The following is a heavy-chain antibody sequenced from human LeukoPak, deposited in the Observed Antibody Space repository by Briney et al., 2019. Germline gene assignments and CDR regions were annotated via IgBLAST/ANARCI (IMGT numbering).Heavy chain of an antibody. CDR2: INQDGSKK. V-gene: IGHV3-7*01. J-gene: IGHJ3*02. Sequence: QSGGSLRLSCTASGFSFSGYWMTWVRQTPGKGLEWVANINQDGSKKSYVDSVRGRFTISRDNAKNSLYLQMNSLRAEDTAVYYCARESSSWYVNAFDIWGQGTMVTVSS. D-gene: IGHD6-13*01. CDR3: ARESSSWYVNAFDI. CDR1: GFSFSGYW.